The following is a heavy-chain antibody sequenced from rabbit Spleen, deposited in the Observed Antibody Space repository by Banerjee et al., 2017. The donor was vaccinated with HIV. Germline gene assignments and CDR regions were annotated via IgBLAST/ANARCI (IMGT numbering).Heavy chain of an antibody. CDR1: GFDLSSYYY. Sequence: QEQLVESGGGLVKPGGTLTLTCKASGFDLSSYYYMCWVRQAPGKGLEWIACINTATGKGVYANWAKGRFTISRTSSTTVTLQMTSLTAADTATYFCARDLVAVIGWNFSLWGPGTLVTVS. V-gene: IGHV1S45*01. J-gene: IGHJ4*01. CDR2: INTATGKG. CDR3: ARDLVAVIGWNFSL. D-gene: IGHD1-1*01.